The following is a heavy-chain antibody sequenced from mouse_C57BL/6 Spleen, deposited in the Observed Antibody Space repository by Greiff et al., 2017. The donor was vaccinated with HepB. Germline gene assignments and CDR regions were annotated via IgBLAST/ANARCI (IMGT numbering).Heavy chain of an antibody. Sequence: LQESGAELVRPGTSVKVSCKASGYAFTNYLIEWVKQRPGQGLEWIGVINPGSGGTNYNEKFKGKATLTADKSSSTAYMQLSSLTSEDSAVYFCARYEGYYFDYWGQGTTLTVSS. J-gene: IGHJ2*01. CDR3: ARYEGYYFDY. CDR1: GYAFTNYL. CDR2: INPGSGGT. V-gene: IGHV1-54*01. D-gene: IGHD2-14*01.